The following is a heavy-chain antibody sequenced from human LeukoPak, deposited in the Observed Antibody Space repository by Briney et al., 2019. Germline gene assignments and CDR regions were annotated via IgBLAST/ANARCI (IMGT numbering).Heavy chain of an antibody. CDR1: GFTFSSYG. J-gene: IGHJ4*02. CDR3: RDLDFDY. CDR2: IKSKTDGGTT. V-gene: IGHV3-15*01. Sequence: KSGGSLRLSCAASGFTFSSYGMSWVRQAPGKGLEWVGRIKSKTDGGTTDYAAPVKGRFTISRDDSKNTLYLQMNSLKTEDTAVYYCRDLDFDYWGQGTLVTVSS.